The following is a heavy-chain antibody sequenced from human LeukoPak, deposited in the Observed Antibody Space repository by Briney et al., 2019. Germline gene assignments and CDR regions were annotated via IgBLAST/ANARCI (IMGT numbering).Heavy chain of an antibody. CDR1: AFTFSSYA. J-gene: IGHJ6*02. CDR2: ISYDGSNK. Sequence: GRSLTLSCAASAFTFSSYAMHWVRQAPGKGLEWVAVISYDGSNKYYADSVKGRFTISRDNSKNTLYLQMNSLRAEDTAVYYCARRPVVPARGYYGMDVWGQGTTVTVSS. CDR3: ARRPVVPARGYYGMDV. V-gene: IGHV3-30-3*01. D-gene: IGHD2-2*01.